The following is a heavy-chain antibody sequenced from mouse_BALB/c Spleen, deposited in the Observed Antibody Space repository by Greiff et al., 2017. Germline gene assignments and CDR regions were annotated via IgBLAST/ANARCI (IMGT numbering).Heavy chain of an antibody. V-gene: IGHV1-20*02. CDR3: ARGFGYDGGDYYAMDY. J-gene: IGHJ4*01. D-gene: IGHD2-2*01. CDR2: INPYNGDT. Sequence: VQLQQSGPELVKPGASVKISCKASGYSFTGYFMNWVMQSHGKSLEWIGRINPYNGDTFYNQKFKGKATLTVDKSSSTAHMELRSLASEDSAVYYCARGFGYDGGDYYAMDYWGQGTSVTVSS. CDR1: GYSFTGYF.